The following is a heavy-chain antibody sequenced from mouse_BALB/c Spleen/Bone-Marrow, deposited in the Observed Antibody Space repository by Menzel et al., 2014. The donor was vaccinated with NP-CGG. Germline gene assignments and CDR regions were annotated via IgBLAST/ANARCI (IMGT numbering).Heavy chain of an antibody. Sequence: EVQLQQSGAELVKPGASVKLSCTASGFNIKDTYMHWAKERPEQSLEWIGRIDPANGNTKYDPKFQGKATITADTSSNTAYLQLSSLTSEDTAVYYCVYGRDWYFDVWGAGTTVTVSS. CDR2: IDPANGNT. V-gene: IGHV14-3*02. CDR3: VYGRDWYFDV. CDR1: GFNIKDTY. J-gene: IGHJ1*01. D-gene: IGHD1-1*01.